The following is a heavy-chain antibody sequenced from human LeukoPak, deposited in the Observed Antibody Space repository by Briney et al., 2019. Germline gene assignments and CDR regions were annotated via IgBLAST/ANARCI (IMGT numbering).Heavy chain of an antibody. CDR3: ARGTSGARLNY. D-gene: IGHD4/OR15-4a*01. Sequence: PSETLSLTCTVSGGSIRNYYWSWIRQPPGKGLEWIGYIYYSGSTNYNPSLKSRVTISIDASKGQFSLILSSVTAADTAVYYCARGTSGARLNYWGQGTLVTVSS. V-gene: IGHV4-59*12. CDR1: GGSIRNYY. CDR2: IYYSGST. J-gene: IGHJ4*02.